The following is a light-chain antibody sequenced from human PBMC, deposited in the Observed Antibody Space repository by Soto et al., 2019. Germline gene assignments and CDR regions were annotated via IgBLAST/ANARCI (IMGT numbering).Light chain of an antibody. Sequence: QSVLTQPPSVSGAPGQRLTIACTGSSSNIGAGYAVHWHQHLPGRAPKLLVYGDNNRPSGVPDRFSGSESGTSAYLTITGLQAEDEAHYYCQSYDTSLSAVVFGGGTKLTVL. CDR2: GDN. V-gene: IGLV1-40*01. CDR1: SSNIGAGYA. J-gene: IGLJ2*01. CDR3: QSYDTSLSAVV.